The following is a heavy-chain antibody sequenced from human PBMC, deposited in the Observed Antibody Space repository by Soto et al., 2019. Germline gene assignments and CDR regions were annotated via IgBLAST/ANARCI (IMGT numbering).Heavy chain of an antibody. J-gene: IGHJ3*02. CDR2: IYYSGST. V-gene: IGHV4-31*03. D-gene: IGHD3-22*01. CDR3: AKYYYDSSGYFDAFDI. CDR1: GGSISSGGYY. Sequence: SETLSLTCTVSGGSISSGGYYWSWIRQHPGKGLEWIGYIYYSGSTYYNPSLKSRVTISVDTSKNQFSLKLSSVNAADTAVYYCAKYYYDSSGYFDAFDIWGQGTMVTVSS.